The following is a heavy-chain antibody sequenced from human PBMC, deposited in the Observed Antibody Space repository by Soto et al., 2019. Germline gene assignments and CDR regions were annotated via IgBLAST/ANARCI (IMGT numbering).Heavy chain of an antibody. CDR2: IKQDGSEK. D-gene: IGHD6-6*01. CDR3: ASPLIEYSSSSPFDY. J-gene: IGHJ4*02. V-gene: IGHV3-7*01. CDR1: GFTFSSYW. Sequence: GGSLRLSCAASGFTFSSYWMSWVRQAPGKGLEWVANIKQDGSEKYYVDSVKGRFTISRDNAKNSLYLQMNSLRAEDTAVYYCASPLIEYSSSSPFDYWGQGTLVTVSS.